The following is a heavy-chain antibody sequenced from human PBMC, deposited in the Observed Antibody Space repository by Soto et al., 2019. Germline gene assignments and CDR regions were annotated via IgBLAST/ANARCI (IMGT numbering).Heavy chain of an antibody. V-gene: IGHV3-23*01. Sequence: EVQLLESGGGLVQPGGSLRLSCVGSGFTFINYAMNWVRQTPAKGLAWVSTISGVGDRTFDADTVKGRFTISRDNSKNTVNLQMNSLRADDTAVYYCARKVLGSTSRPDWWYFDLWGRGTLVTVSS. J-gene: IGHJ2*01. D-gene: IGHD2-2*01. CDR2: ISGVGDRT. CDR1: GFTFINYA. CDR3: ARKVLGSTSRPDWWYFDL.